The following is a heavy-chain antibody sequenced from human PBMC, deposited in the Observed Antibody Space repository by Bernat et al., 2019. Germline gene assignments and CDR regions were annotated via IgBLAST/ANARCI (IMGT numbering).Heavy chain of an antibody. Sequence: EVQLVESGGGLIQPGGSLRLSCAASGFTVSSNYMSWVRQAPGKGLEWVSVIYSGGSTYYADSVKGRFTISRDNSKNTLYLQMNSLRAEDTAVYYCARGLDDSSGYYYVRGWFDPWGQGPLVTVS. J-gene: IGHJ5*02. D-gene: IGHD3-22*01. V-gene: IGHV3-53*01. CDR3: ARGLDDSSGYYYVRGWFDP. CDR1: GFTVSSNY. CDR2: IYSGGST.